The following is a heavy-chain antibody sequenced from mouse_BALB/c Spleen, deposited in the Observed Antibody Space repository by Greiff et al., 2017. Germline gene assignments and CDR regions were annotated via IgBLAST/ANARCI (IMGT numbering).Heavy chain of an antibody. D-gene: IGHD4-1*01. CDR3: ARNWDWYFDV. J-gene: IGHJ1*01. Sequence: EVHLVESGGGLVKPGGSLKLSCAASGFTFSSYAMSWVRQSPEKRLEWVAEISSGGNYTYYPDTVAGRFTISRDNAKNTLYLEMSSLRSEDTAMYYCARNWDWYFDVWGAGTTVTVSS. V-gene: IGHV5-9-4*01. CDR1: GFTFSSYA. CDR2: ISSGGNYT.